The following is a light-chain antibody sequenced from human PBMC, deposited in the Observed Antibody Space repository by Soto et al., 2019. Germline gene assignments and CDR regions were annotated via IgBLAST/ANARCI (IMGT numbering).Light chain of an antibody. Sequence: QSALTQPRSVSGSPGQSVTLSCTGTSSDVGGYNYVSWYQQHPGKAPKLMIYDVTKRPSGVPDRFSGSKSGHTASLTISGLQAEDEADYYCCSYADTYTFGYVFGTGTKLTVL. CDR1: SSDVGGYNY. J-gene: IGLJ1*01. V-gene: IGLV2-11*01. CDR3: CSYADTYTFGYV. CDR2: DVT.